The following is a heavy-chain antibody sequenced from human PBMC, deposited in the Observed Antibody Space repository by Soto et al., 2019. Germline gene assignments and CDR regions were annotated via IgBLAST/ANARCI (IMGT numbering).Heavy chain of an antibody. V-gene: IGHV1-8*01. CDR2: MNPKNGDT. Sequence: ASVKVSCKPSGYTFTTYDINWVRQATGQGLEWVGWMNPKNGDTGYAQKVQGRVTMTRDTSTTTAYMELSSLTSEDTALYYCARTTVTASYYYMDVWGKGTTVTVSS. J-gene: IGHJ6*03. CDR1: GYTFTTYD. D-gene: IGHD4-17*01. CDR3: ARTTVTASYYYMDV.